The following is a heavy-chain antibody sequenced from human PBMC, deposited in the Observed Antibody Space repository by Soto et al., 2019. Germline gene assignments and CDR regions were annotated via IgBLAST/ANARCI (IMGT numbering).Heavy chain of an antibody. V-gene: IGHV2-5*02. D-gene: IGHD2-2*02. J-gene: IGHJ4*02. CDR3: APRPSIPVVPGTIWIPDSHFDY. Sequence: QITLKESGPTLVKPTQTLTLTCTFSGFSLNTSGVGVVWVRQPPGKALEWLALIYWDDDKRYSPSLKSRLTITKDTSKGQVVLTMTYMDPVHTAPYYCAPRPSIPVVPGTIWIPDSHFDYWGQGTLVTVSS. CDR1: GFSLNTSGVG. CDR2: IYWDDDK.